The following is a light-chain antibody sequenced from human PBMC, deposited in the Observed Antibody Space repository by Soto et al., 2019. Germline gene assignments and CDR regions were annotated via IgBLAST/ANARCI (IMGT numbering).Light chain of an antibody. V-gene: IGKV1-39*01. Sequence: DMEMTQSPSSLSALVGDRVTITCRESQSISNYLNWYQHKPGKVPKLLIYAASSLQSGVPTRFSGSGSGTDFTLTINSLQPEDFATYYCPQSYGTPLTFGGGTKIEIK. CDR1: QSISNY. CDR2: AAS. CDR3: PQSYGTPLT. J-gene: IGKJ4*01.